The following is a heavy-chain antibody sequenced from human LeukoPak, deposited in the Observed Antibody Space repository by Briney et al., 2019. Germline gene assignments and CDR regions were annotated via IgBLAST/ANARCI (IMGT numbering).Heavy chain of an antibody. Sequence: TGGSLRLSCAASGFTVGSSYMGWVRQAPGKGLEWVSVIYSGGSTYYADSMKGRFTLSRDNSKNTLYLQMNSLRVEDTAVYYCARLSGSYYEADYWGQGTLVTVSS. D-gene: IGHD1-26*01. CDR3: ARLSGSYYEADY. CDR2: IYSGGST. CDR1: GFTVGSSY. V-gene: IGHV3-53*01. J-gene: IGHJ4*02.